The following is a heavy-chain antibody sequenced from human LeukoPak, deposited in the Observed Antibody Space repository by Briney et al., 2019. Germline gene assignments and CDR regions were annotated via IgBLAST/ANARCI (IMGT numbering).Heavy chain of an antibody. J-gene: IGHJ3*02. D-gene: IGHD1-14*01. V-gene: IGHV4-31*03. CDR2: IYYSGST. CDR1: GGSISSGGYY. Sequence: SETLSLTCTVSGGSISSGGYYWSWIGQHPGKGLEWIGYIYYSGSTYYNPSLKSRVTISVDTSKNQFSLKLSSVTAADTAVYYCATGTSLPPRDFDIWGQGTMVTVSS. CDR3: ATGTSLPPRDFDI.